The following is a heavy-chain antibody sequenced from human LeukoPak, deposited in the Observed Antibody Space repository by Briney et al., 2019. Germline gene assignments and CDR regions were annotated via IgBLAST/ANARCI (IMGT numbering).Heavy chain of an antibody. CDR3: AKDGSRYSYDPFDY. CDR2: ISYDGSNK. CDR1: GFTFSSYG. D-gene: IGHD5-18*01. V-gene: IGHV3-30*18. Sequence: PGGSLRLSCAASGFTFSSYGMHWVRQAPGKGLEWVAVISYDGSNKYYADSVKGRFTISRDNSKNTLYLQMNSLRAEDTAVYYCAKDGSRYSYDPFDYWGQGTLVTVSS. J-gene: IGHJ4*02.